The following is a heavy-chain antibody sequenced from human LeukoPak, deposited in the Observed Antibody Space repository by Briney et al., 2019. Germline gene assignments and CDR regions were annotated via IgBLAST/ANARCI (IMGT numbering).Heavy chain of an antibody. CDR1: GGSISSSSYY. J-gene: IGHJ4*02. CDR3: ARRDRGAVAGYQLNYFDY. CDR2: IYYSGST. V-gene: IGHV4-39*01. Sequence: SETLSLTCTVSGGSISSSSYYWGWIRQPPGKGLEWIGSIYYSGSTYYNPSLKSRVTISVDTSKNQFSLKLSSVTAADTAVYYCARRDRGAVAGYQLNYFDYWGQGTLVTVSS. D-gene: IGHD6-19*01.